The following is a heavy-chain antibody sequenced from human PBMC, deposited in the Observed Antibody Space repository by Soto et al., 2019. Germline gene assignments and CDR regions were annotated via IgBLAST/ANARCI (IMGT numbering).Heavy chain of an antibody. D-gene: IGHD2-8*02. CDR1: GFTFHTYS. J-gene: IGHJ4*02. CDR2: IDSGSNFI. Sequence: GGSLRLSCAASGFTFHTYSMNWVRQAPGKGLEWVSSIDSGSNFIHYADSVKGRFTISRDNANNSLYLQMNSLRAEDSAVYYCASAGGTYWGQGALVTVSS. V-gene: IGHV3-21*01. CDR3: ASAGGTY.